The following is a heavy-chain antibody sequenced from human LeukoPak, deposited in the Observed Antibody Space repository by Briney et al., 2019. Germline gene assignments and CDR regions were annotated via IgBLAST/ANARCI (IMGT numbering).Heavy chain of an antibody. Sequence: PSETLSLTCTVSGGSISSSSYYWGWIRQPPGKGLERIGSIYYSGSTYYNPSLKSRVTISVDTSKNQFSLKLSSVTAADTAVYYCAGVLFGELFHNWFDPWGQGTLVTVSS. D-gene: IGHD3-10*02. V-gene: IGHV4-39*07. CDR2: IYYSGST. J-gene: IGHJ5*02. CDR3: AGVLFGELFHNWFDP. CDR1: GGSISSSSYY.